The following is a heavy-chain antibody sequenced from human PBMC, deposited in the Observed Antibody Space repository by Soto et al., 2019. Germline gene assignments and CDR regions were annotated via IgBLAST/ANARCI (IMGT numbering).Heavy chain of an antibody. D-gene: IGHD6-19*01. CDR1: GGTFSSSA. CDR3: ARSETAGHRGFDI. CDR2: FIPTFGTA. Sequence: QVQLVQSGAEMREPGSSVKVSCKASGGTFSSSAINWLRQAPGQGPEWMGGFIPTFGTANYIEKFRGRVTITADTSTSTAYMEVSSLTSEDTAMYFCARSETAGHRGFDIWGQGKMVTVSS. V-gene: IGHV1-69*06. J-gene: IGHJ3*02.